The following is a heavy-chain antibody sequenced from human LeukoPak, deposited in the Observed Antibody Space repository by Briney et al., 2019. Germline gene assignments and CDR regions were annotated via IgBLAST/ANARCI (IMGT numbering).Heavy chain of an antibody. V-gene: IGHV5-51*01. J-gene: IGHJ3*02. Sequence: RGESLKISCKGSGYTFTSYWIGWVRQMPGKGLEWMGIIYPGDSDTRYSPSFQGQVTISADKSISTAYLQWSSLKASDTAMYYCARHGGARYYKGSFDIWGQGTMVTVSS. CDR2: IYPGDSDT. D-gene: IGHD3-10*01. CDR1: GYTFTSYW. CDR3: ARHGGARYYKGSFDI.